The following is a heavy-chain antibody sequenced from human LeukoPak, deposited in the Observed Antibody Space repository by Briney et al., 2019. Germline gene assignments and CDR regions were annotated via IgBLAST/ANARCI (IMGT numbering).Heavy chain of an antibody. J-gene: IGHJ4*02. CDR2: IYHSGST. V-gene: IGHV4-38-2*02. Sequence: SETLSLTCTVSGYSISSGYYWGWIRQPPGKGLEWIGSIYHSGSTYYNPSLKSRVTISVDTSKNQFSLKLSSVTAADTAVYYCARGGSGYSGYDFDYWGQGTLVTVSS. CDR3: ARGGSGYSGYDFDY. D-gene: IGHD5-12*01. CDR1: GYSISSGYY.